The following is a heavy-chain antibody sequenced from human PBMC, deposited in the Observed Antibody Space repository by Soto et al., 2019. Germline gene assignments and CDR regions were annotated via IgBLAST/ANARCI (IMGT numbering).Heavy chain of an antibody. J-gene: IGHJ4*02. Sequence: PSETLSLTCTVSGGSISSYYWSWIRQPPGKGLEWIGYIYYSGSTNYNPSLKSRVTISVDTSKNQFSLKLSSVTAADTAVYYCARDSSSYDSSGLHYWGQGTLVTVSS. CDR1: GGSISSYY. CDR3: ARDSSSYDSSGLHY. D-gene: IGHD3-22*01. V-gene: IGHV4-59*01. CDR2: IYYSGST.